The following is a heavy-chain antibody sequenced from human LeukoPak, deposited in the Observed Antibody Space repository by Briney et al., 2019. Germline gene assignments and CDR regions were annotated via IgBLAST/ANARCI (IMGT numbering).Heavy chain of an antibody. J-gene: IGHJ5*02. V-gene: IGHV3-74*01. Sequence: GGSLRLSCAASGFTFSSYWMHWVRQVPGKGLVWVSRINTDGNSTRYADSVKGRFTISRDNAKNTLYLQMNGLRAEDTAAYYCARVPLGEFKGFDPWGQGTLVTVSS. D-gene: IGHD3-10*01. CDR3: ARVPLGEFKGFDP. CDR1: GFTFSSYW. CDR2: INTDGNST.